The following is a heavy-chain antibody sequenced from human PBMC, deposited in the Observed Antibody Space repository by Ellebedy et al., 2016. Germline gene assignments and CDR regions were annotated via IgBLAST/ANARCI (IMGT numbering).Heavy chain of an antibody. CDR3: ARDLAARRSYMDV. V-gene: IGHV1-2*02. Sequence: ASVKVSXXASGYTFTSYGISWVRQAPGQGLEWMGWINPNSGGTNYAQKFQGRVTMTRDTSISTAYMELSRLRSDDTAVYYCARDLAARRSYMDVWGKGTTVTVSS. D-gene: IGHD6-6*01. CDR2: INPNSGGT. J-gene: IGHJ6*03. CDR1: GYTFTSYG.